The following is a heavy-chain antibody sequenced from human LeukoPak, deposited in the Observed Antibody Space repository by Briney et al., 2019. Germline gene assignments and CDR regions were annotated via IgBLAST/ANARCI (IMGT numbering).Heavy chain of an antibody. CDR3: ARVAGYCSSTSCYTRLDYFDY. J-gene: IGHJ4*02. V-gene: IGHV4-4*07. CDR2: IYTSGST. CDR1: GGSISSYY. Sequence: SETLSLTCTVSGGSISSYYWSWIRQPAGKGLEWIGRIYTSGSTNYNPSLKSRVTMSVDTSKNQFSLKLSSVTAADTAVYYCARVAGYCSSTSCYTRLDYFDYWGQGALVTVSS. D-gene: IGHD2-2*02.